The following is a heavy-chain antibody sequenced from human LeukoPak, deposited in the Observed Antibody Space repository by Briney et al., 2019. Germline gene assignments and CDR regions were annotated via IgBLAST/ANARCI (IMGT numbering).Heavy chain of an antibody. J-gene: IGHJ4*02. CDR3: ARGKVDGKFSQYFDY. CDR2: ISNSSSYI. CDR1: GFTFNSYS. D-gene: IGHD6-19*01. V-gene: IGHV3-21*01. Sequence: GGSLRLSCAASGFTFNSYSMNWLRQAPGKGLEWFSSISNSSSYIYYAHSVKGRFTISRDNAKNSLYLQMNSLRAEDTAVYYCARGKVDGKFSQYFDYWGQGTLVTDPS.